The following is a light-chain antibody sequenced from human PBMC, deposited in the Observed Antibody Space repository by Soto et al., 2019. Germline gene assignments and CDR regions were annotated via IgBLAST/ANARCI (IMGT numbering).Light chain of an antibody. V-gene: IGKV3-20*01. CDR1: QSVSSN. CDR3: LQYGSSVWT. CDR2: GAS. J-gene: IGKJ1*01. Sequence: IVMTQSPTTLSVSPWERATLSCRASQSVSSNLAWYQQKPGQAPRLLIYGASSRATGIPDRFSGSGSGTDFTLTIPRLEPEDFAVYYCLQYGSSVWTFGQGTKVDIK.